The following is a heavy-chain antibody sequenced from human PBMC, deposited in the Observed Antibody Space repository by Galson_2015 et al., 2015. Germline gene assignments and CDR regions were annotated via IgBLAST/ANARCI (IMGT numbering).Heavy chain of an antibody. D-gene: IGHD4-17*01. Sequence: SLRLSCAASGLNFRGAWMSWVRQAPGQGLEWVGRMRSIVSGGTTDYAAPVKGRFIISRDDSTNTLYLQLNSLTTEDTAVYYCTTDPGDYADSWGRGALVIVSS. J-gene: IGHJ4*02. CDR3: TTDPGDYADS. CDR2: MRSIVSGGTT. V-gene: IGHV3-15*01. CDR1: GLNFRGAW.